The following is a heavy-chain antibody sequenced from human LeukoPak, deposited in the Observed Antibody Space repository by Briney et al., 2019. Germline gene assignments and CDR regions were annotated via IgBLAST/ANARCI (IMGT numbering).Heavy chain of an antibody. V-gene: IGHV3-9*03. CDR1: GFTFDDYA. D-gene: IGHD6-13*01. Sequence: GRSLRLSCAASGFTFDDYAMHWVRQAPGKCLEWVSRISWNSGSIGYADSVKGRFTISRDNAKNSLYLQMNSLRAEDMALYYCAKSEHGKLAGLDPTDAFDIWGQGTMVTVSS. CDR3: AKSEHGKLAGLDPTDAFDI. J-gene: IGHJ3*02. CDR2: ISWNSGSI.